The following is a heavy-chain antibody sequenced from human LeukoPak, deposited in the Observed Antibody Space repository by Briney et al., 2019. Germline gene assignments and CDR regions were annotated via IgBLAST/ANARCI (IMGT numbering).Heavy chain of an antibody. CDR1: GFTFAGYA. CDR2: ISSSGSTI. Sequence: GGSLILSCAASGFTFAGYAMTWVRQAPGKGLEWVSYISSSGSTIYYADSVKGRFTISRDNAKNSLYLQMNSLRAEDTAVYYCARRGYNYGHVDYWGQGTLVTVSS. D-gene: IGHD5-18*01. J-gene: IGHJ4*02. V-gene: IGHV3-48*03. CDR3: ARRGYNYGHVDY.